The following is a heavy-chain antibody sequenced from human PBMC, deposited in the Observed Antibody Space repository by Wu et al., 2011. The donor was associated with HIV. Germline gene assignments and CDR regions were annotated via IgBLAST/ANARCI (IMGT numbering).Heavy chain of an antibody. Sequence: QVQLVQSGAEVKKPGSSVKVSCKASGGSFSSFAINWVRQAPGEGLEWMGRIIPILGTVKYAQKFQGRVTITADKSTSTAYMELSSLRSEDTAIYYCARDLGGDEDHWGQGTLVTVSS. V-gene: IGHV1-69*14. J-gene: IGHJ4*02. CDR1: GGSFSSFA. D-gene: IGHD2-21*01. CDR3: ARDLGGDEDH. CDR2: IIPILGTV.